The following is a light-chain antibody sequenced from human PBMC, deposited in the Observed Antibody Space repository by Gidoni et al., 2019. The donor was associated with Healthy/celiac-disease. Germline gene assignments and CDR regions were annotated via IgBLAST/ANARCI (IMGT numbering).Light chain of an antibody. J-gene: IGKJ1*01. CDR1: QSVSSSY. CDR2: GAS. Sequence: ETLLTQSPGTLSSSPGERATLSCRASQSVSSSYLAWYQQKPGQAPRLLIYGASSRATGIPDRFSGSGSGTDFTLTISRLEPEDFAVYYCQQYGSSSWTFGQGTKVEIK. V-gene: IGKV3-20*01. CDR3: QQYGSSSWT.